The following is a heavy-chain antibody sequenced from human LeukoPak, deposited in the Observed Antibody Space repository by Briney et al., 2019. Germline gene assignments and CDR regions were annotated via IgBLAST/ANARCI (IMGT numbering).Heavy chain of an antibody. CDR3: ARVGMVRGVMSYYFDY. V-gene: IGHV1-69*13. CDR1: GGTFSSYA. J-gene: IGHJ4*02. Sequence: GASVKVSCKASGGTFSSYAISWVRQAPGQGLEWMGGIIPIFGTANYAQKFQGRVTITADESTSTAYMELSSLRSEDTAVYYCARVGMVRGVMSYYFDYWGQGTLVTASS. D-gene: IGHD3-10*01. CDR2: IIPIFGTA.